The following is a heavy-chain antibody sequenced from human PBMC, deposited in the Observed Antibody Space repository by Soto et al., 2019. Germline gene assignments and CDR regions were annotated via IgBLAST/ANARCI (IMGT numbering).Heavy chain of an antibody. CDR2: INPSGGST. CDR1: GYTFTSYY. J-gene: IGHJ4*02. Sequence: ASVKVSCKASGYTFTSYYMHWVRQAPGQGLEWMGIINPSGGSTSYAQKFQGRLTMTRNTSISTAYMELSSLRSEDTAVYYCARVAGVYYDSSGITTGVGDFDHWGQGTLVTVSS. CDR3: ARVAGVYYDSSGITTGVGDFDH. V-gene: IGHV1-46*01. D-gene: IGHD3-22*01.